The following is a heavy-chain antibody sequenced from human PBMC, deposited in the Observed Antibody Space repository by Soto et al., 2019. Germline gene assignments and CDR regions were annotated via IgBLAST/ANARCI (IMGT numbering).Heavy chain of an antibody. D-gene: IGHD3-10*01. CDR3: ARQDGSGTYYFDS. J-gene: IGHJ4*02. CDR2: IYPRDSDT. CDR1: GYSFTFYW. V-gene: IGHV5-51*01. Sequence: GESLKISCKASGYSFTFYWIAWVRQMPGKGLEWMGIIYPRDSDTRYSPSFQGQVSISADKSISTAYLQWSSLKASDTAMYYCARQDGSGTYYFDSWGQGTLVTDSS.